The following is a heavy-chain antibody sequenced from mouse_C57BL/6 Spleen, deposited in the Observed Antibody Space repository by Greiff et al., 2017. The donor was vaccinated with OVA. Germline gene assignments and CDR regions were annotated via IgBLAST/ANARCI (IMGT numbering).Heavy chain of an antibody. CDR2: IDPSASYT. J-gene: IGHJ3*01. CDR1: GYTFTSYW. Sequence: QVQLQQPGAELVKPGASVKLSCKASGYTFTSYWMQWVKQRPGQGLEWIGEIDPSASYTNYNQKFKGKATLTVDTSSSTAYMQLSSLTSEDSAVYYCAGVYYGNYAWFAYWGQGTLVTVSA. D-gene: IGHD2-1*01. V-gene: IGHV1-50*01. CDR3: AGVYYGNYAWFAY.